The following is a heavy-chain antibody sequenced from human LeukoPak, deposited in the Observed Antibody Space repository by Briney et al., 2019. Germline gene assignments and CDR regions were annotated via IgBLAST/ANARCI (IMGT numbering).Heavy chain of an antibody. D-gene: IGHD2-2*01. CDR3: AKALPQYCSGTSCLAMDV. Sequence: PGGSLRLSCAASGFTFSSYAMSWVRQAPGKGLEWVSAISGSGGSTYYADSVKGRFTISRDNSKNTLYLQMNSLRAEDTAVYYCAKALPQYCSGTSCLAMDVWGQGTTVTVSS. CDR2: ISGSGGST. V-gene: IGHV3-23*01. CDR1: GFTFSSYA. J-gene: IGHJ6*02.